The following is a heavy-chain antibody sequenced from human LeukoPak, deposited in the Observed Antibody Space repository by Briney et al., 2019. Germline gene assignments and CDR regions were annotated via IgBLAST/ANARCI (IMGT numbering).Heavy chain of an antibody. CDR1: GFTFSSYE. Sequence: GGSLRLSCAASGFTFSSYEMNWVRQAPGKGLEWVSYISSSGSIIYYADSVKGRFTISRDNAKNSLYLQMFSLRVDDTAVYYCARRRGFDPSGLYFRGMDWGEGTLILVSS. CDR2: ISSSGSII. V-gene: IGHV3-48*03. CDR3: ARRRGFDPSGLYFRGMD. D-gene: IGHD6-19*01. J-gene: IGHJ4*02.